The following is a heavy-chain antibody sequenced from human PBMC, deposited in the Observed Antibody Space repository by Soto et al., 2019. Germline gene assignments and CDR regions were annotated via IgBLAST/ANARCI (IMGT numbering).Heavy chain of an antibody. J-gene: IGHJ5*02. CDR3: ARDYYDSSGSLGWFDP. CDR1: GYTFTSYG. CDR2: ISAYNGNT. D-gene: IGHD3-22*01. Sequence: ASVKVSCKASGYTFTSYGISWVRQAPGQGLEWMGWISAYNGNTNYAQKLQGRVTMTTDTSTSTAYMELRSLRSDDTAVYYCARDYYDSSGSLGWFDPWGQGTLVTVSS. V-gene: IGHV1-18*01.